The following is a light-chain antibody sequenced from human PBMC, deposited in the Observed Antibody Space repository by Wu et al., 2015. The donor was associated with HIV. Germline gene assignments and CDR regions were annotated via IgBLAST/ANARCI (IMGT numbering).Light chain of an antibody. Sequence: EIVLTQSPAILSSSPGERATLSCRASQSLRRVLSGASLAWYQQRPGQAPRLLIYGASNRAIGIPDRFSGSGSGTDFTLAISRLEPEDFAVYYCQQYETPSRTFGPGTKRGSQT. CDR2: GAS. CDR3: QQYETPSRT. CDR1: QSLRRVLSGAS. V-gene: IGKV3-20*01. J-gene: IGKJ3*01.